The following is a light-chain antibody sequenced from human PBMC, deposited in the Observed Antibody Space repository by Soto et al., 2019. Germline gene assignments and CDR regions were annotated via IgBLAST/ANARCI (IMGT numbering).Light chain of an antibody. J-gene: IGLJ1*01. Sequence: SVLTQPASVSGSPGQSITISCTGTSSDVGGYNHVSWYQHHPGKAPKVIIYDVSNRPSGVSNRFSGSKSGNTASLTFSGLQAEDEADYYCSSYPSSSTYVFGTGNKLTVL. CDR3: SSYPSSSTYV. CDR1: SSDVGGYNH. V-gene: IGLV2-14*03. CDR2: DVS.